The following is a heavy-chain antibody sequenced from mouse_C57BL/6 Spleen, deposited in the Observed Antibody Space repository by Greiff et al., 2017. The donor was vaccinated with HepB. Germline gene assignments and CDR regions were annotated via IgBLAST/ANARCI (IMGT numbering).Heavy chain of an antibody. V-gene: IGHV1-55*01. CDR1: GYTFTSYW. CDR2: IYPGSGST. J-gene: IGHJ2*01. Sequence: VQLQQSGAELVKPGASVKMSCKASGYTFTSYWITWVKQRPGQGLEWIGDIYPGSGSTNYNEKFKSKATLTVDTSSSTAYMQLSSLTSEDSAVYYCARLPHYYGSSYFDYWGQGTTLTVSS. CDR3: ARLPHYYGSSYFDY. D-gene: IGHD1-1*01.